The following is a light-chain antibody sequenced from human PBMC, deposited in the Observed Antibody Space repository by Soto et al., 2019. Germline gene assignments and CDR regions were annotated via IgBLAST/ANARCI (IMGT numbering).Light chain of an antibody. J-gene: IGKJ5*01. Sequence: DIEMTQSPPSLSASIGDRVTITCQASQDISNDLNWYQQKAGKAPKLLIYDTSNLKRGVPSRFSGSGAGTDFTFTISSLQPEDVATYYCQQDDKLPFAFGQGTRLEV. CDR1: QDISND. CDR3: QQDDKLPFA. CDR2: DTS. V-gene: IGKV1-33*01.